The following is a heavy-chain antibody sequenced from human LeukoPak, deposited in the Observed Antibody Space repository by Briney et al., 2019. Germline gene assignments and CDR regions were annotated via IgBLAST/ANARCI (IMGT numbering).Heavy chain of an antibody. V-gene: IGHV3-30*02. CDR3: GLEQSGSYVHAFDP. Sequence: GWALRLSFAGSGFTFSHYGMHEVRQARSRGVDGVAFKQNDGSTTFYADSVKGRFTISRDNSKNTLFLQMNSLRTDDTAVYYCGLEQSGSYVHAFDPWGQGTLVTVSS. J-gene: IGHJ5*02. CDR1: GFTFSHYG. D-gene: IGHD3-3*01. CDR2: KQNDGSTT.